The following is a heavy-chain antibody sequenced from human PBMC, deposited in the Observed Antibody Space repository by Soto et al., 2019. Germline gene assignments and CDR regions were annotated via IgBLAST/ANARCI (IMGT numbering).Heavy chain of an antibody. J-gene: IGHJ6*02. D-gene: IGHD3-3*01. CDR3: ARALTHYDFWSGYFFLYGMDV. V-gene: IGHV4-61*01. CDR1: GGSVSSGSCY. CDR2: IYYSGST. Sequence: SETLSLTCTVSGGSVSSGSCYWSWIRQPPGKGLEWIGYIYYSGSTNYNPSLKSRVTISVDTSKNQFSLKLSSVTAADTAVYYCARALTHYDFWSGYFFLYGMDVWGQGTTVTVSS.